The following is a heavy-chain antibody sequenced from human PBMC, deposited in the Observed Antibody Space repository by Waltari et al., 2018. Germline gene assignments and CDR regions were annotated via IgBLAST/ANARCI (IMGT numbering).Heavy chain of an antibody. CDR1: GFTHSGTW. CDR3: ARGADL. CDR2: MSGDGSTI. J-gene: IGHJ4*02. Sequence: EVQLVESGGGLVQPGGSLRLSCSPPGFTHSGTWLHGVPQVPGKGLVWVSRMSGDGSTINYADSVKGRFTISRDTAKNTLYLQMNSLRAEDTAVYYCARGADLRGQGILVTVSS. V-gene: IGHV3-74*01. D-gene: IGHD3-3*01.